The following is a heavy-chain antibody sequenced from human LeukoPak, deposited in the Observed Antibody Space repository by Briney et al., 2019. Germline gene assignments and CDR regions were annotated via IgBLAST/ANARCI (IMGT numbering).Heavy chain of an antibody. CDR1: GGTFSSYA. D-gene: IGHD2-2*01. CDR2: IIPIFGTA. J-gene: IGHJ6*02. CDR3: ATGNIVVVPAAIHDYYYGMDV. Sequence: SVKVSCKASGGTFSSYASSWVRQAPGQGLEWMGGIIPIFGTANYAQKFQGRVTITADESTSTAYMELSSLRSEDTAVYYCATGNIVVVPAAIHDYYYGMDVWGQGTAVTVSS. V-gene: IGHV1-69*13.